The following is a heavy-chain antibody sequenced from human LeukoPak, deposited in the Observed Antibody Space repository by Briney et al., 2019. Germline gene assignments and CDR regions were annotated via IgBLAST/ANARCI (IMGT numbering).Heavy chain of an antibody. Sequence: PGGSLRLSCAASGFTFSSYSMNWVRQAPGKGLEWVSSISSSSSYIYYADSVKGRFTISRDSAKNSLYLQMNSLRAEDTAVYYCARDPAYDSSGLVPAVTDYWGQGTLVTVSS. D-gene: IGHD6-19*01. CDR3: ARDPAYDSSGLVPAVTDY. J-gene: IGHJ4*02. CDR1: GFTFSSYS. V-gene: IGHV3-21*01. CDR2: ISSSSSYI.